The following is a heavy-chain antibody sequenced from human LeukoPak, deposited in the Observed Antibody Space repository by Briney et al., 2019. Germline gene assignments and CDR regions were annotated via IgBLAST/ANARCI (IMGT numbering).Heavy chain of an antibody. J-gene: IGHJ6*03. CDR3: ARLGGYCTNGVCYRGYYYYMDV. CDR2: INHSGST. Sequence: PSETLSLTCAVYGGSFSGYYWSWICQPPGKGLEWIGEINHSGSTNYNPSLKSRVTISVDTSKNQFSLKLSSVTAADTAVYYCARLGGYCTNGVCYRGYYYYMDVWGKGTTVTVSS. CDR1: GGSFSGYY. V-gene: IGHV4-34*01. D-gene: IGHD2-8*01.